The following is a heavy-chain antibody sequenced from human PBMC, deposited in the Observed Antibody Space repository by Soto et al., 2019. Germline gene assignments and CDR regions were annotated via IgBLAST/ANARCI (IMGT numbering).Heavy chain of an antibody. Sequence: PSETLSLTCTVSGGSISSSSYYWGWIRQPPGKGLEWIGSIYYSGSTYYNPSLKSRVTISVDTSKNQFSLKLSSVTAADTAVYYCARHCWSDWLWFGELDNWFDPWGQGTLVTVSS. CDR2: IYYSGST. D-gene: IGHD3-10*01. V-gene: IGHV4-39*01. CDR1: GGSISSSSYY. CDR3: ARHCWSDWLWFGELDNWFDP. J-gene: IGHJ5*02.